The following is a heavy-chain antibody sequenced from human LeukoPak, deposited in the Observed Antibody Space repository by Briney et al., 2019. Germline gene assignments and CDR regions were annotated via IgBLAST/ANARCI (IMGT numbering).Heavy chain of an antibody. D-gene: IGHD2-2*01. CDR3: ARQRVVPAALYWFDP. J-gene: IGHJ5*02. V-gene: IGHV4-39*01. Sequence: SETLSLTCSVSGGSISSSSYYWGWIRQPPGKGLEWIGSVYYTGSTYYNPSLKSRVTISVDTSKNQFSLKLSSVTAADTAVYYCARQRVVPAALYWFDPWGQGTLVTVSS. CDR1: GGSISSSSYY. CDR2: VYYTGST.